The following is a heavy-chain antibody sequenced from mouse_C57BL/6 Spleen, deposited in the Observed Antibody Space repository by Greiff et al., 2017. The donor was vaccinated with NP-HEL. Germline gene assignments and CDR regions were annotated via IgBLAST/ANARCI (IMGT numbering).Heavy chain of an antibody. CDR3: ASDYDGSSVFDY. Sequence: VQLQQSGPELVKPGASVKISCKASGYAFSSSWMNWVKQRPGKGLEWIGRIYPGDGDTNYNGKFKGKATLTADKSSSTAYMQLSSLASEDSAVYFCASDYDGSSVFDYWGQGTTLTVSS. CDR1: GYAFSSSW. V-gene: IGHV1-82*01. D-gene: IGHD1-1*01. J-gene: IGHJ2*01. CDR2: IYPGDGDT.